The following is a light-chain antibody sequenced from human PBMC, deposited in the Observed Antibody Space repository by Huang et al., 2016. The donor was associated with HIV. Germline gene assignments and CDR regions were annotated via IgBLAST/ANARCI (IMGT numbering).Light chain of an antibody. V-gene: IGKV3-15*01. CDR3: QQYNFWSPLT. CDR1: QGIGSD. CDR2: GAS. J-gene: IGKJ4*01. Sequence: EIVLTQSPGTLSVTPGEGVTLSCRSSQGIGSDLAWYQHKPGQAPNLLISGASHRSPGVPPMFSGSGSWSEFTLTINSLQSEDFALYYCQQYNFWSPLTFGGGTKVEIK.